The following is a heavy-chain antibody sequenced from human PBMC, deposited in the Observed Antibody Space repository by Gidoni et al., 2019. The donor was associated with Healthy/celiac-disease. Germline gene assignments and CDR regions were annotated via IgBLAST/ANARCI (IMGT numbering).Heavy chain of an antibody. D-gene: IGHD1-26*01. CDR3: ARDITIVGATPSQKFDY. CDR1: GFTFSSYG. Sequence: QGQLVESGGGVVQPGRSLRLYCAAAGFTFSSYGMHWVRQAPGKVLEWVAVIWYDGSNKYYAASVKGRFTISSDNSTNTLYLQMNSLRAEDTAVYYCARDITIVGATPSQKFDYWGQGTLVTVSS. CDR2: IWYDGSNK. V-gene: IGHV3-33*01. J-gene: IGHJ4*02.